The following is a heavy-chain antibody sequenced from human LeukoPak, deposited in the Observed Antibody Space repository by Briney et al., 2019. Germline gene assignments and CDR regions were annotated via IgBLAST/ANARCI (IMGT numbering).Heavy chain of an antibody. V-gene: IGHV3-7*03. CDR2: IKEDGSKK. CDR1: GCIFDKYW. J-gene: IGHJ3*02. CDR3: ARDVSVETAQDVWVDAFEI. D-gene: IGHD2-21*02. Sequence: TGGSLRLSCEVSGCIFDKYWMNWVRQAPGKGLEWVANIKEDGSKKYYMDSVKGRFTISRDNAKNSLYLQMDSLRAEDTAVYYCARDVSVETAQDVWVDAFEIWGQGTMVTVSS.